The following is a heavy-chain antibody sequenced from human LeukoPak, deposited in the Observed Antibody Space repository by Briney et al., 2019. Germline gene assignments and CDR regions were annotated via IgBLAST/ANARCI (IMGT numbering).Heavy chain of an antibody. D-gene: IGHD3-3*01. J-gene: IGHJ4*02. V-gene: IGHV3-74*03. CDR3: GRVRGGYYTDY. CDR1: GFIFSSYW. CDR2: ISSDGSST. Sequence: GGSLRLSCAASGFIFSSYWMHWVRQAPGKGLVWVSRISSDGSSTTYTDSVKGRFTVSRDNAKNTLYLQMNSLRAEDTAVYYCGRVRGGYYTDYWGQGTLVIASS.